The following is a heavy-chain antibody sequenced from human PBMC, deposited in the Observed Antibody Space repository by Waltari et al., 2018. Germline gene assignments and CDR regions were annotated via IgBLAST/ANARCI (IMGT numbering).Heavy chain of an antibody. V-gene: IGHV3-7*01. CDR1: GFIFSNYG. CDR3: ARDSLATGYWYFDQ. J-gene: IGHJ2*01. Sequence: EVQLVESGGGLVQPGGSLKLLCAASGFIFSNYGRSWVRQAPGKGLEWVASIKQDGSETYFVDSLKGRFTISRDNTENSMYLQMDSLRAEDTAHYYCARDSLATGYWYFDQWGRGTLVTVSS. CDR2: IKQDGSET. D-gene: IGHD6-25*01.